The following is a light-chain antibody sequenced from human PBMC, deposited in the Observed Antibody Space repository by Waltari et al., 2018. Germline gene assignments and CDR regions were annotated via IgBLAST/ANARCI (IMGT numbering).Light chain of an antibody. CDR3: SSYAAYNTVI. Sequence: QSTLTQPASVSGPLGQSITISCIGTSGDVWNYNLVSWYQQHPGKAPKFMIYGVNKRPSGVSNRFSGSKSGNTASLTISGLQGEDEAIYFCSSYAAYNTVIXGXGTKVTVX. V-gene: IGLV2-23*02. CDR2: GVN. CDR1: SGDVWNYNL. J-gene: IGLJ2*01.